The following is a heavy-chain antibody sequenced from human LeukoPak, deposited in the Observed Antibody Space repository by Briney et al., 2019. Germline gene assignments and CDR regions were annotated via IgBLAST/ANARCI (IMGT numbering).Heavy chain of an antibody. D-gene: IGHD2-21*02. CDR1: GGTFSSYA. V-gene: IGHV1-69*01. Sequence: PKASVKVSCKASGGTFSSYAISWVRQAPGQGLEWMGGIIPIFGTANYAQKFQGRVTITADESTSTAYMELCSLRSEDTAVYYCARAHRSGPQPWLVTAIPLDYWGQGTLVTVSS. J-gene: IGHJ4*02. CDR3: ARAHRSGPQPWLVTAIPLDY. CDR2: IIPIFGTA.